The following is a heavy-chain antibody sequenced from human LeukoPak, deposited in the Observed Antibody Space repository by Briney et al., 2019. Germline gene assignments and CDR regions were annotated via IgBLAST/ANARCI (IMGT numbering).Heavy chain of an antibody. V-gene: IGHV1-69*04. CDR3: ASYYYGSGSPLYYFDY. D-gene: IGHD3-10*01. CDR2: IIPILGIA. CDR1: GGTFSSYA. J-gene: IGHJ4*02. Sequence: EASVKVSCKASGGTFSSYAISWVRQAPGQGLEWMGRIIPILGIANYAQKFQGRVTITADKSTSTAYMEPSSLRSEDTAVYYCASYYYGSGSPLYYFDYWGQGTLVTVSS.